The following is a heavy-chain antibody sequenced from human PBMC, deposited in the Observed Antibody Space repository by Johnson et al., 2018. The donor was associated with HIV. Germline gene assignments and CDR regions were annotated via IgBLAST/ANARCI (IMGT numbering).Heavy chain of an antibody. Sequence: VQLVESGGGLIQPGGSLRLSCAASGFTVSSNYMSWVRQAPGKGLEWVSVIYSGGSTYYADSAKGRFTISRDNSKNTLYLQMNSLRAEDTAVYYCARDWNEYSSSDGAFDIWGQGTMVTVSS. CDR1: GFTVSSNY. J-gene: IGHJ3*02. CDR2: IYSGGST. D-gene: IGHD6-6*01. CDR3: ARDWNEYSSSDGAFDI. V-gene: IGHV3-53*01.